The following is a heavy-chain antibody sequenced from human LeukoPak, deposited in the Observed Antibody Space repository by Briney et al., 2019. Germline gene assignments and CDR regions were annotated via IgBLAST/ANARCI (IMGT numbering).Heavy chain of an antibody. J-gene: IGHJ6*03. CDR2: IIDSGDIT. Sequence: GGSLRLSCAASGLAFSDYWMSWVRQAPGKGLEWVSGIIDSGDITYYANSVKGRFTISRDNSKNTLYLQMNSLRAEDTAVYYCAKLGGQEVYNYYVGVWGKGTTVAVSS. V-gene: IGHV3-23*01. CDR3: AKLGGQEVYNYYVGV. CDR1: GLAFSDYW. D-gene: IGHD3-16*01.